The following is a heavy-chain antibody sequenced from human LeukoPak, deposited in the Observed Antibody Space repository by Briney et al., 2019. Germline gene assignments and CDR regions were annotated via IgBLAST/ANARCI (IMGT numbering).Heavy chain of an antibody. CDR1: GFSLSSYG. V-gene: IGHV3-30-3*01. J-gene: IGHJ4*02. CDR2: ISYDGSNK. CDR3: AREDYYFDY. Sequence: GGSLRLSCAASGFSLSSYGMHWVRQAPGKGLEWVAFISYDGSNKYYADSVKGRFTISRDNSKNTLYLQMNSLRAEDTAVYYCAREDYYFDYWGQGTLVTVSS.